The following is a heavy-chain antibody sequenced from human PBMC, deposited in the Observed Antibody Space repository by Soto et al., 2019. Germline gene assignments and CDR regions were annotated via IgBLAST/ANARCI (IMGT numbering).Heavy chain of an antibody. J-gene: IGHJ4*02. D-gene: IGHD2-21*02. Sequence: QVQLQESAPGLVKPSQTLSLTCTVSGGSISSGAYYWSWIRQHPGKGLEWIGYIYYIGSTHYNPSLKSRVAMSIDTSKNQFSLKLSSVTAADTAVYYCARDRGGNSNYFDYWGQGALVTVSS. CDR2: IYYIGST. V-gene: IGHV4-31*03. CDR3: ARDRGGNSNYFDY. CDR1: GGSISSGAYY.